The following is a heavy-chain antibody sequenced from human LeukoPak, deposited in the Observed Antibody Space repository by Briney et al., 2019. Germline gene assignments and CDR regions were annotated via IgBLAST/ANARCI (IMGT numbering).Heavy chain of an antibody. CDR2: IYSGGST. CDR1: GFTVSSNY. V-gene: IGHV3-53*01. D-gene: IGHD4-17*01. J-gene: IGHJ4*02. Sequence: SGGSLRLSCAASGFTVSSNYMSWVRQAPGKGLEWVSVIYSGGSTYYADSVKGRFTISRDNSKNTLYLQMNSLRAEDTAVYYCARRSDYGDYGYYFDYWGQGTLVTVSS. CDR3: ARRSDYGDYGYYFDY.